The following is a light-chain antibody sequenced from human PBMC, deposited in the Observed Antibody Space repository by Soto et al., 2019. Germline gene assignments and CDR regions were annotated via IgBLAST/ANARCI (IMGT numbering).Light chain of an antibody. J-gene: IGKJ1*01. V-gene: IGKV1-5*03. CDR1: ERISTL. CDR2: KAS. CDR3: QQYNNYWT. Sequence: DIQMTQSPSTLSASVGDRVTITCRASERISTLLPWYQQKPGKAPKLLIYKASNLQSGVPSRFSGSGSGTEFTLTISTLQPDDFATYYCQQYNNYWTFGQGTKVEIK.